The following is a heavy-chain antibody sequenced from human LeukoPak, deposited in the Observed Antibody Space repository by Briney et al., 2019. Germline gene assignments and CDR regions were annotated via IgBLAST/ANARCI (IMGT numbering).Heavy chain of an antibody. V-gene: IGHV4-34*01. Sequence: SETLSLTCAVYGGSFSGYYWSWIRQPPGKGLEWIGEINHSGSTNYNPSLKSRVTISVDTSKNQFSLKLSSVTAADTAVYYCASAAAAPPLFGMDVWGQGTTVTVSS. D-gene: IGHD6-13*01. CDR2: INHSGST. J-gene: IGHJ6*02. CDR3: ASAAAAPPLFGMDV. CDR1: GGSFSGYY.